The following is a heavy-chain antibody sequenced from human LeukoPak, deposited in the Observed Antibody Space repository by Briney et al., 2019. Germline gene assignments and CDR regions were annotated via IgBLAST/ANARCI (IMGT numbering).Heavy chain of an antibody. J-gene: IGHJ2*01. D-gene: IGHD3-10*01. Sequence: SVKVSCKASGDTLSSHTINWVRQAPGQGLEWMGRIIPILAIVEYSEKFQGRVTISADKFTNTAYMDLSSLRSEDTAVYYCARVGAVPGTSDWYFDLWGRGTLVTVSS. CDR3: ARVGAVPGTSDWYFDL. V-gene: IGHV1-69*02. CDR1: GDTLSSHT. CDR2: IIPILAIV.